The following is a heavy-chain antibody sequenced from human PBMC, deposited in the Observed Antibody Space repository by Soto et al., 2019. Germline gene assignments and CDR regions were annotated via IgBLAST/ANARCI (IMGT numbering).Heavy chain of an antibody. CDR3: ARGGSITMVRGVTANFDY. D-gene: IGHD3-10*01. Sequence: ASVRVSCKASGYTFTSYDINWVRQATGQGLEWMGWMNPNSGNTGYAQKFQGRVTMTRNTSISTAYMELSSLRSEDTAVYYCARGGSITMVRGVTANFDYWGQGTLVTVSS. CDR1: GYTFTSYD. CDR2: MNPNSGNT. J-gene: IGHJ4*02. V-gene: IGHV1-8*01.